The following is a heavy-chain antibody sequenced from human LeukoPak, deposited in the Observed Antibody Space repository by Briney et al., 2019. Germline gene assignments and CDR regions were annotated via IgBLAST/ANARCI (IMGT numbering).Heavy chain of an antibody. CDR2: INPNSGNT. D-gene: IGHD3-10*01. V-gene: IGHV1-8*02. CDR1: GYTFTGYY. J-gene: IGHJ5*02. CDR3: ARGGLRGHWFDP. Sequence: ASVKVSCKASGYTFTGYYMHWVRQAPGQGLEWMGWINPNSGNTGYAQKSQGRVTMTRNTSINTAYMELSSLRSEDTAVYYCARGGLRGHWFDPWGQGTLVTVSS.